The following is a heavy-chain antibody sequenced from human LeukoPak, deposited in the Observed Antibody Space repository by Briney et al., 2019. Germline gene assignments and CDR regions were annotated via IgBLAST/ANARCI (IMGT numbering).Heavy chain of an antibody. Sequence: GGSLRLSCVASGFTFSSSWMSWVRQAPGKGLEWVANIKQDGSEKSYVESVRGRFTISRGNAKNSLYLQLNSLRAEDTALYYCARDNPPDYWGQGTLVTVSS. CDR1: GFTFSSSW. V-gene: IGHV3-7*03. J-gene: IGHJ4*02. CDR2: IKQDGSEK. CDR3: ARDNPPDY.